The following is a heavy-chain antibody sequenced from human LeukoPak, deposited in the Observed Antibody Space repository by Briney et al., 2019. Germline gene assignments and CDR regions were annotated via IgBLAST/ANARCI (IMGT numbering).Heavy chain of an antibody. Sequence: GGSLRLSFAASGFTFSTYSMNWVRQAPGKGLEWVSSIDGSSTSIYYAGSVKGRFTISRDNAKNSLYLQMSSLRAEDTAVYYCAREEGKQQMEAFDYWGQGTLVTVSS. V-gene: IGHV3-21*06. D-gene: IGHD6-13*01. CDR3: AREEGKQQMEAFDY. J-gene: IGHJ4*02. CDR1: GFTFSTYS. CDR2: IDGSSTSI.